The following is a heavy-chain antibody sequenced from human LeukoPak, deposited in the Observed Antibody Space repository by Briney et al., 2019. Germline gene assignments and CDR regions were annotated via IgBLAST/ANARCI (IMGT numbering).Heavy chain of an antibody. V-gene: IGHV1-69*06. CDR3: ARDSIIVGASPFDY. CDR2: IIPIFGTA. J-gene: IGHJ4*02. CDR1: GGTFSSYA. Sequence: ASVKVSCKASGGTFSSYAISWVRQAPGQGLEWMGGIIPIFGTANYAQKFQGRVTITADKSTSTAYMELSSLRSEDTAVYYCARDSIIVGASPFDYWGQGTLVTVSS. D-gene: IGHD1-26*01.